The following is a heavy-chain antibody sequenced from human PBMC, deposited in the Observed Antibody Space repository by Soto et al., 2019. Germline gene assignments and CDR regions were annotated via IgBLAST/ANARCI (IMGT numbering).Heavy chain of an antibody. CDR2: ISGSGGST. J-gene: IGHJ4*02. Sequence: EVQLLESGGGLVQPGGSLRLSCAASGFTFSSYAMSWVRQAPVKGLEWVSAISGSGGSTYYADSVKGRFTISRPNSKNTLYLQMNSLRAEDTAVYYCAKGSRVQLERWGRSSYYFDYWGQGTLVTVSS. CDR1: GFTFSSYA. CDR3: AKGSRVQLERWGRSSYYFDY. D-gene: IGHD1-1*01. V-gene: IGHV3-23*01.